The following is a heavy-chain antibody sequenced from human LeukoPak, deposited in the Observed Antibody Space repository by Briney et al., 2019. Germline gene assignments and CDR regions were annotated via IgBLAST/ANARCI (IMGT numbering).Heavy chain of an antibody. J-gene: IGHJ5*02. CDR3: ARVRYTSSPPGWFDP. Sequence: GESLKISCKGSGYSFTSYWIGWVRQMPGKGLEWMGIIYPGDSDTRYSPSFQGQVTISADKSISTAYLQWSSLEASDTAMYYCARVRYTSSPPGWFDPWGQGTLVTVSS. D-gene: IGHD6-13*01. V-gene: IGHV5-51*01. CDR1: GYSFTSYW. CDR2: IYPGDSDT.